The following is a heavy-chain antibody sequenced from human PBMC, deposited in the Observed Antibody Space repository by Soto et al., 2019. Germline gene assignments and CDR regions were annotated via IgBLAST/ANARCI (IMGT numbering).Heavy chain of an antibody. CDR2: ISPYNGNT. D-gene: IGHD3-9*01. Sequence: ASVKVSCKASGYTFTSYGISWVRQAPGQGLEWMGWISPYNGNTGYAQKLQGRVTMTRNTSTSTAYMELSSLRSEDTAVYYCASWGYFDWLLDAFDIWGQGTMVTVSS. CDR1: GYTFTSYG. J-gene: IGHJ3*02. CDR3: ASWGYFDWLLDAFDI. V-gene: IGHV1-18*01.